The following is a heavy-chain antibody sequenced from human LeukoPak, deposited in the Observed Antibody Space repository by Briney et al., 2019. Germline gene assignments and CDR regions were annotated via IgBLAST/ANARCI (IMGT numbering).Heavy chain of an antibody. CDR2: ISSGSTYI. V-gene: IGHV3-21*01. J-gene: IGHJ6*02. CDR1: GFTFTTYS. D-gene: IGHD6-13*01. Sequence: GGSLRLSCAASGFTFTTYSMNWVRQAPGKGLEWVSSISSGSTYIYCADSVKGGFTLSRDNAKNSLYLQMNSLRAEDTAVYYCARDRQQVRYYGMDVWGQGTTVTVSS. CDR3: ARDRQQVRYYGMDV.